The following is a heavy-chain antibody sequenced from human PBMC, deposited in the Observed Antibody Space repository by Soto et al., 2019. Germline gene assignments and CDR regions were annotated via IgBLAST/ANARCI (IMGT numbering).Heavy chain of an antibody. D-gene: IGHD3-3*01. V-gene: IGHV1-18*01. J-gene: IGHJ4*02. CDR2: ISAYNGNT. CDR1: GYTFTSYG. CDR3: ARDRAYYYFWSGYEYYFAD. Sequence: GASVKVSCKASGYTFTSYGISWVRQAPGQGLEWMGWISAYNGNTNYAQKLQGRVTMTTDTSTSTAYMELRSLRSDDTAVYYCARDRAYYYFWSGYEYYFADCGQGTLVTVSS.